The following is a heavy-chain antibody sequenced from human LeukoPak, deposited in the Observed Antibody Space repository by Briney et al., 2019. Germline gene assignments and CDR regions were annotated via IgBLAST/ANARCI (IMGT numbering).Heavy chain of an antibody. J-gene: IGHJ4*02. Sequence: SETLSLTCTVSGGSISSGDYYWSWIRQPPGKGLEWIGYIYYSGSTYYNPSLKSRVTISVDTSKNQFSLKLSSVTAADTGVYFCARALSSGYYQYYFDYWGQGTLVTVSS. CDR3: ARALSSGYYQYYFDY. V-gene: IGHV4-30-4*01. D-gene: IGHD3-3*01. CDR1: GGSISSGDYY. CDR2: IYYSGST.